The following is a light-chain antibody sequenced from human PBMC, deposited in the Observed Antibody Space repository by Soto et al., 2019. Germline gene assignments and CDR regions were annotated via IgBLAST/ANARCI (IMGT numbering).Light chain of an antibody. J-gene: IGLJ3*02. CDR3: SSYVTSGTLV. V-gene: IGLV2-14*01. Sequence: QSVLTQAASVSGSPGQSITISCTGTSSDIGGSDYVSWYQKHPGKAPKVIIYEVSDRPSGVSDRSSGSKSGNTASLTISGLQAEDEADYYCSSYVTSGTLVFGGGTKLTVL. CDR1: SSDIGGSDY. CDR2: EVS.